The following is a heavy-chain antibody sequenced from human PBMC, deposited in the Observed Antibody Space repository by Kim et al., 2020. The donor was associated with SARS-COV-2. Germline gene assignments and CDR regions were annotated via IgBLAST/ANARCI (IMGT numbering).Heavy chain of an antibody. J-gene: IGHJ6*02. CDR1: GFTFSTYG. Sequence: GGSLRLSCEVSGFTFSTYGMYWVRQAPGKGLEWVAVISYDGSKNYYADSVKGRFTISRDNSKNTLFPQMNSLRAEDTAVYYCAKAVLRGVNYYYYGMDVCGQGTTVTVSS. CDR3: AKAVLRGVNYYYYGMDV. V-gene: IGHV3-30*18. CDR2: ISYDGSKN. D-gene: IGHD3-10*01.